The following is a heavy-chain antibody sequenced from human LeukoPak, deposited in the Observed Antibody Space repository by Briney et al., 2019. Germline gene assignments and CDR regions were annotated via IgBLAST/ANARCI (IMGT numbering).Heavy chain of an antibody. CDR2: ISWNSGSI. V-gene: IGHV3-9*01. CDR1: GFTFDDYA. Sequence: GGSLRLSCAASGFTFDDYAMHWVRQAPGKGLEWVSGISWNSGSIGYADSVKGRFTISRDNAKNSLYLQMNSLRAEDTALYYCAKDTEGFDIWGQGTMVTVSS. J-gene: IGHJ3*02. CDR3: AKDTEGFDI.